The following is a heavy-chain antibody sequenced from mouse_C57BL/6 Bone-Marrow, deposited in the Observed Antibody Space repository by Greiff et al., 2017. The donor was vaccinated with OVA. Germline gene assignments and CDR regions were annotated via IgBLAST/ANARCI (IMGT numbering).Heavy chain of an antibody. CDR2: IWTGGGT. J-gene: IGHJ2*01. D-gene: IGHD2-4*01. CDR3: ARYDYDAGYYFDY. CDR1: GFSLTSYA. V-gene: IGHV2-9-1*01. Sequence: QVTLKVSGPGLVAPSQSLSITCTVSGFSLTSYAISWVRQPPGKGLEWLGVIWTGGGTNYNSALKSRLSISKDNSKSQVFLKMNSLQTDDTARYYCARYDYDAGYYFDYWGQGTTLTVSS.